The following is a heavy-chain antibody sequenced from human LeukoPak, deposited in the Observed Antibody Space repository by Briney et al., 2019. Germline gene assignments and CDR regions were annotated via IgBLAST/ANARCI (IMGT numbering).Heavy chain of an antibody. J-gene: IGHJ4*02. CDR2: IYYSGST. Sequence: SETLSLTCTVSGGSISSYYWSWIRQPPGKGLEWIGYIYYSGSTNYNPSLKSRVTISVDTSKNQFSLKLSSVTAADTAVYYCARHDFWSGYYPDYWGQGTLVTASS. D-gene: IGHD3-3*01. V-gene: IGHV4-59*01. CDR1: GGSISSYY. CDR3: ARHDFWSGYYPDY.